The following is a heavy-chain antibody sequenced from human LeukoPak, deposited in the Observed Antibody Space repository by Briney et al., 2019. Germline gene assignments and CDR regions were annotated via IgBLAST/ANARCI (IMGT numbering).Heavy chain of an antibody. CDR1: GFTFSSYG. J-gene: IGHJ6*02. CDR2: ISYDGSNK. CDR3: AKDLTISTVTNYYYYGMDV. Sequence: GRSLRLSCAASGFTFSSYGMHWVRQAPGKGLEWVAVISYDGSNKYYADSVKGRFTISRDNSKNTLYLQMNSLRAEDTAVYYCAKDLTISTVTNYYYYGMDVWGQGTTVTVSS. D-gene: IGHD4-17*01. V-gene: IGHV3-30*18.